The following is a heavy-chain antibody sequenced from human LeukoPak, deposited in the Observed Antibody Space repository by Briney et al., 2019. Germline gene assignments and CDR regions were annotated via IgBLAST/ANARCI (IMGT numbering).Heavy chain of an antibody. D-gene: IGHD6-25*01. CDR1: GGSFSGYY. J-gene: IGHJ3*02. CDR2: INHSGST. V-gene: IGHV4-34*01. Sequence: SETLSLTCAVYGGSFSGYYWSWIRQPPGKGLEWIGEINHSGSTNHNPSLKSRVTISVDTSKNQFSLKLSSVTAADTAVYYCARRIRFSGAFDIWGQGTMVTVS. CDR3: ARRIRFSGAFDI.